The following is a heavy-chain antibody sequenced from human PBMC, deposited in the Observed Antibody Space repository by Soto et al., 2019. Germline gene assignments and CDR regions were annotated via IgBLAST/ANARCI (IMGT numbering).Heavy chain of an antibody. J-gene: IGHJ6*02. CDR3: ARDRGYSYGYYYYYYGMDV. D-gene: IGHD5-18*01. V-gene: IGHV3-53*02. Sequence: EVQLVETGGGLIQPGGSLRLSCAASGFTVSSNYMSWVRQAPGKGLEWVSVIYSGGSTYYADSVKGRFTISRDNSKNTLYLQMNSLRAEDTAVYYCARDRGYSYGYYYYYYGMDVWGQRTTVTVSS. CDR1: GFTVSSNY. CDR2: IYSGGST.